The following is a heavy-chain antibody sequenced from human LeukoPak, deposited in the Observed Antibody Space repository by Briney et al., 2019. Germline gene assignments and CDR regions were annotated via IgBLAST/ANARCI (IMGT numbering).Heavy chain of an antibody. CDR1: GFTFSSYA. CDR2: ISGSGGST. CDR3: AKVDYYDSSGYSDY. J-gene: IGHJ4*02. V-gene: IGHV3-23*01. Sequence: PGGSLRLSCAASGFTFSSYAMSWVRQAPGKGLEWVSAISGSGGSTYYADSVKGRFTISRDNSKNTLYLQMNSLRAEDTAVYYCAKVDYYDSSGYSDYWGRGTLVTVSS. D-gene: IGHD3-22*01.